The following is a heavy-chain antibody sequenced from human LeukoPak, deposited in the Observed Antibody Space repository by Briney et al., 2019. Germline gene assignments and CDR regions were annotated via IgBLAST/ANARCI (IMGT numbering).Heavy chain of an antibody. D-gene: IGHD2-2*02. CDR2: ISAYTDKT. J-gene: IGHJ6*03. V-gene: IGHV1-18*01. CDR3: ARVAAEVVGVPGAIGFGWLRRDYYYMDV. CDR1: GYTFTNYG. Sequence: GASVKVSCKASGYTFTNYGSTWVRQASGQGLEWMGWISAYTDKTNYAQKFQGRVTMTRDMSTSTVYMELSSLRSEDTAVYYCARVAAEVVGVPGAIGFGWLRRDYYYMDVWGKGTTVTVSS.